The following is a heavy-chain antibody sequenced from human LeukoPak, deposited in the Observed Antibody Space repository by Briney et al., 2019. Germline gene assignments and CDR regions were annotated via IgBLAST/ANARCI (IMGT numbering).Heavy chain of an antibody. Sequence: GGSLRLSCAASGFTVSNTYMSWVHQAPGKGLEWVSIIYSGGGTRYADSVKGRFTISRDNSRNTLYLQMNSLRAEDTALYYCARDNYDSSGFTWGQGTLVTVSS. CDR1: GFTVSNTY. J-gene: IGHJ4*02. CDR2: IYSGGGT. V-gene: IGHV3-53*01. D-gene: IGHD3-22*01. CDR3: ARDNYDSSGFT.